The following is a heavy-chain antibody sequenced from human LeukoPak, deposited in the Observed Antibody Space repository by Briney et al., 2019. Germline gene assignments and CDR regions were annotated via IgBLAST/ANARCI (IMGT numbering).Heavy chain of an antibody. J-gene: IGHJ4*02. CDR1: GYTLTSYY. CDR2: INPSGGST. Sequence: EASVKVSCKASGYTLTSYYMHWVRQAPGQGLEWMGIINPSGGSTSYAQKFQGRVTMTRDTSTSTVYMELSSLRSEDTAVYYCASSPYGSGQYRTYYFDYWGQGTLVTVSS. D-gene: IGHD3-10*01. CDR3: ASSPYGSGQYRTYYFDY. V-gene: IGHV1-46*01.